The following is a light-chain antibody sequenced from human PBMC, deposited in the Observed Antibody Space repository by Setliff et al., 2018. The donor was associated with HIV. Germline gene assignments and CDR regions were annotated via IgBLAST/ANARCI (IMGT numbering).Light chain of an antibody. V-gene: IGLV2-8*01. CDR1: SGDVGGYNY. Sequence: QSALAQPPSASGSPGQSLTISCTGTSGDVGGYNYVSWYQQHPDKAPKLMIYEVSKRPSGVPDRFSGSKSGNTASLTVSGLQAEYEADYLCSSYADNNHSVVFGGGTKVTGL. CDR2: EVS. J-gene: IGLJ2*01. CDR3: SSYADNNHSVV.